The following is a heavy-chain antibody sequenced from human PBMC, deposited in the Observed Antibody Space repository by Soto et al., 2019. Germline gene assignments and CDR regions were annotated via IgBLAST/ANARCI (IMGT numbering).Heavy chain of an antibody. V-gene: IGHV1-18*01. Sequence: ASVKVSCKASGYTFTSYGISWVRQAPGQGLEWMGWISAYNGNTNYAQKIQGRVTMTTDTSTSTAYMELRSLRSDDTAVYYCARGDRRHYYYGMDVWGQGTTVTVSS. CDR1: GYTFTSYG. CDR2: ISAYNGNT. CDR3: ARGDRRHYYYGMDV. J-gene: IGHJ6*02.